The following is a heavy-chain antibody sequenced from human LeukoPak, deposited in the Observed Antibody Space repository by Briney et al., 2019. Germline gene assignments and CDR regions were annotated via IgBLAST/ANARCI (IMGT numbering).Heavy chain of an antibody. CDR3: AKVCGSEIRYDY. Sequence: GGSLRLSCAASGFTFDDYAMHWVRQAPGKGLEWVSHIRGDGGRKYCVDSVKGRFTIYRENSKNSLYLQMNSLRAEHAALYYCAKVCGSEIRYDYWGQGTLVTVSS. J-gene: IGHJ4*02. CDR1: GFTFDDYA. D-gene: IGHD3-10*01. CDR2: IRGDGGRK. V-gene: IGHV3-43*02.